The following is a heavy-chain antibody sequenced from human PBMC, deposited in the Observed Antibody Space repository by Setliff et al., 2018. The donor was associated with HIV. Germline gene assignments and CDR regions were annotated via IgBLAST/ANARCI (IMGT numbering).Heavy chain of an antibody. CDR3: AHRPLSADDFDY. J-gene: IGHJ4*02. V-gene: IGHV1-69*06. CDR1: AGTVSSYG. Sequence: GASVKVSCKASAGTVSSYGISWVRQAPGQGLEWMGRIIPNFGAANYAQRFQGRVTITADKSTSTVYMELTNMDAVDTATYYCAHRPLSADDFDYWGQGTQVTVSS. CDR2: IIPNFGAA.